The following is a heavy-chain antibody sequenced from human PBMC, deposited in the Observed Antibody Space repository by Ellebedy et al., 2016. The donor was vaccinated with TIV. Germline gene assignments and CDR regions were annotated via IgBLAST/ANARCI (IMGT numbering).Heavy chain of an antibody. CDR2: IIPIFGTA. Sequence: SVKVSXXASGGTFSSYAISWVRQAPGQGLEWMGGIIPIFGTANYAQKFQGRVTITADESTSTAYMELSSLRSEDTAVYYCASQGSGWHAFDYWGQGTLVTVSS. V-gene: IGHV1-69*13. CDR3: ASQGSGWHAFDY. CDR1: GGTFSSYA. D-gene: IGHD6-19*01. J-gene: IGHJ4*02.